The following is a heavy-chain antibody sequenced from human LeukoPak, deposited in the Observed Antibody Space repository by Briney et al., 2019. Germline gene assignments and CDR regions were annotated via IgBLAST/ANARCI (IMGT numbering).Heavy chain of an antibody. CDR1: GFTVGSNY. V-gene: IGHV3-66*01. CDR2: IYSGGST. D-gene: IGHD6-13*01. CDR3: SRGAAAGHFDY. J-gene: IGHJ4*02. Sequence: GGSLRLSCAASGFTVGSNYMSWVRQAPGKGLEWASVIYSGGSTYYADSVKGRFTISRDNSKNTLYLQMNSLRAEDTAVYYCSRGAAAGHFDYWGQGTLVTVSS.